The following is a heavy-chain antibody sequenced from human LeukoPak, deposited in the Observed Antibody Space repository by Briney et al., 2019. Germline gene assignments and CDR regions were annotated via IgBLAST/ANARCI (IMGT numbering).Heavy chain of an antibody. Sequence: PGGSLRLSCAASGFTFSSYNMNWVRQAPGKGLEWVSYFSTSSSTIYYADSVKGRFTISRDNAKNSLYLQMNSLRAEDTAVYYCARDPCSSTSCYVGWLDPWGQGTLVTVSS. CDR1: GFTFSSYN. V-gene: IGHV3-48*01. CDR2: FSTSSSTI. J-gene: IGHJ5*02. D-gene: IGHD2-2*01. CDR3: ARDPCSSTSCYVGWLDP.